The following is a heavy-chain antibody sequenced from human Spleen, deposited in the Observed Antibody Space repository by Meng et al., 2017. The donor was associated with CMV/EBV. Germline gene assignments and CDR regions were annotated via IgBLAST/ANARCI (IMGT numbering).Heavy chain of an antibody. V-gene: IGHV3-43*01. Sequence: GESLKISCAASGFTFDDYTMYWVRQAPGKGLEWVSLISWDGDRTYYADSVEGRVTISRDNSKNSLYLQMNSLRIEDTALYYRTKDIEGVSGSYYYSYGMDVWGQGTTVTVS. CDR3: TKDIEGVSGSYYYSYGMDV. J-gene: IGHJ6*02. CDR2: ISWDGDRT. D-gene: IGHD1-26*01. CDR1: GFTFDDYT.